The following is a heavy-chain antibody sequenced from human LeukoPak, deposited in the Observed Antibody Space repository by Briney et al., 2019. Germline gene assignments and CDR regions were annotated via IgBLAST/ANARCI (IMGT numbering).Heavy chain of an antibody. Sequence: GGSLRLSCTVSGFSVSTSGMSWFRQAQGKGLQTISAISVEGESAYYADSVKGRFTISRDNSKNTLYLQMNSLRVEDTAVYFCAQGYGNGWYPHWGQGSLVSVSS. D-gene: IGHD6-19*01. CDR3: AQGYGNGWYPH. CDR1: GFSVSTSG. CDR2: ISVEGESA. V-gene: IGHV3-23*01. J-gene: IGHJ4*02.